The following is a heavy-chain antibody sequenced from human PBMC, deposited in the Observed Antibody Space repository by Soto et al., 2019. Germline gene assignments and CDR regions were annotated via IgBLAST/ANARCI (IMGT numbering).Heavy chain of an antibody. Sequence: SETLSLTGTVSGGSVSSGSYYWSWIRQPPGKGLEWTGYIYYSGSTNYHPSLKSRVTISVDTSKNQFSLKLSSVTAADTAVYYCARGSGDSSGWYSYYYYYYGMDVWGQGTTVTVSS. J-gene: IGHJ6*02. V-gene: IGHV4-61*01. CDR3: ARGSGDSSGWYSYYYYYYGMDV. CDR1: GGSVSSGSYY. D-gene: IGHD6-19*01. CDR2: IYYSGST.